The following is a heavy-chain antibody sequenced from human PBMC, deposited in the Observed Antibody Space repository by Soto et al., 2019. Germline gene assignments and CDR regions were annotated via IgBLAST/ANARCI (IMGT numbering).Heavy chain of an antibody. D-gene: IGHD2-15*01. CDR1: GGTFSRSA. CDR2: IIPIFGTA. V-gene: IGHV1-69*12. CDR3: ARDPARIPGWFDP. Sequence: QVQLVQSGAEVKKPGSSVKVSCKASGGTFSRSAISWVRQAPGQGLEWMGGIIPIFGTANYAQKFQGRVTITADESTSTAYMELSSLRSADTAVYYCARDPARIPGWFDPCGQGTLVTVSS. J-gene: IGHJ5*02.